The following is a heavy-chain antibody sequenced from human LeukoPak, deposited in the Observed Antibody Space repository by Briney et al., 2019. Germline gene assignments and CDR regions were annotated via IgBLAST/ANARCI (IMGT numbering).Heavy chain of an antibody. V-gene: IGHV1-18*01. Sequence: GASVKVSCKASGYIFTSYDISWVRQAPGQGLEWMGWISAYNGNTNYAQKLQGRVTMTTDTSTSTAYMELRSLRSDDTAVYYCARDDLRFLEWTYNLFSYGMDVWGQGTTVTVSS. CDR2: ISAYNGNT. J-gene: IGHJ6*02. CDR1: GYIFTSYD. CDR3: ARDDLRFLEWTYNLFSYGMDV. D-gene: IGHD3-3*01.